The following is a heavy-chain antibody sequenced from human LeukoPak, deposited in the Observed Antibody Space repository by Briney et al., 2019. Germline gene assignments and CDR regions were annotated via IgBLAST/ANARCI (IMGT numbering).Heavy chain of an antibody. V-gene: IGHV4-59*01. J-gene: IGHJ6*02. D-gene: IGHD4-23*01. Sequence: SETLSLTCTVSGGSISSYYWSWIRQPPGKGLEWIGYIYYSGSTNYNPSLKSRVTISVDTSKNQFSLKLSSVTAADTAVYYCARVGYGGPSNIYWYYGMDVWGQGTTVTVSS. CDR3: ARVGYGGPSNIYWYYGMDV. CDR2: IYYSGST. CDR1: GGSISSYY.